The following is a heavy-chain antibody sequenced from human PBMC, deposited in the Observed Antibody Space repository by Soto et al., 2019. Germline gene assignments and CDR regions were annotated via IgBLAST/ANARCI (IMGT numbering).Heavy chain of an antibody. Sequence: EVQLLESGGDLVQPGGSLRLSCAASGFTLSRNAMMWVRQAPGKGLEWVSGIIGTGTPYHADSVKGRFTISKDNSKNTLFLLMNSLRAEDTAVYYCARDAVYNDGLSLPDYWGPGTLVTVSS. V-gene: IGHV3-23*01. CDR2: IIGTGTP. J-gene: IGHJ4*02. CDR3: ARDAVYNDGLSLPDY. D-gene: IGHD1-1*01. CDR1: GFTLSRNA.